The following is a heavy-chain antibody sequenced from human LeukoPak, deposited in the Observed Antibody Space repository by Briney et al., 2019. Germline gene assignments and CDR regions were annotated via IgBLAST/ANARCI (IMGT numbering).Heavy chain of an antibody. CDR1: GGSISSSSYY. CDR2: IYYSGST. J-gene: IGHJ4*02. Sequence: PSETLSLTCTVSGGSISSSSYYWGWIRQPPGKGLEWIGSIYYSGSTYYNPSLKSRVTISVDTSKNQFSLKLSSVTAADTAVYYCARLVVRGDTINFDYWGQGTLVTVSS. CDR3: ARLVVRGDTINFDY. V-gene: IGHV4-39*07. D-gene: IGHD3-10*01.